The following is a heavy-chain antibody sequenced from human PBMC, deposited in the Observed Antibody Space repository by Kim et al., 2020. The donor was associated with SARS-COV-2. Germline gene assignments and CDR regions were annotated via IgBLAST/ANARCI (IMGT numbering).Heavy chain of an antibody. D-gene: IGHD3-9*01. J-gene: IGHJ5*02. V-gene: IGHV1-69*04. Sequence: AQKSQSRVTITADTSPSTAYMELSSLRSEDTAVYYCARVLTNGNYNWFDPWGQGTLVTVSS. CDR3: ARVLTNGNYNWFDP.